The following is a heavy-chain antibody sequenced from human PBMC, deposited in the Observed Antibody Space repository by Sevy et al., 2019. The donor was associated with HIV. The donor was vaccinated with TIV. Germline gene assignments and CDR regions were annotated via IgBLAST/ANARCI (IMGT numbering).Heavy chain of an antibody. CDR2: ISRSGIDT. CDR3: VKAAGAYYFDN. D-gene: IGHD1-26*01. V-gene: IGHV3-23*01. J-gene: IGHJ4*02. Sequence: GGSLRLSCAASGFTFSNYAMSWVRQAPGKGLEWVSGISRSGIDTYNADSVKGRFTISRDNFKNTLYLQMNSLSAEDTAVYYCVKAAGAYYFDNWGQGTLVTVPS. CDR1: GFTFSNYA.